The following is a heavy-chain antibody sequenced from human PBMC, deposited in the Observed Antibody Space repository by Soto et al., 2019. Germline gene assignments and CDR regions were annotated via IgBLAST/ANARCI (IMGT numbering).Heavy chain of an antibody. CDR3: ARHFNAVLTDMRDPGGMDV. Sequence: QVQLQESGPGLVKPSETLSLTCAVSGGSITHYYWAWIRQPPGQGLEWIGYIYNSVNTKYNHSLNGRVYMFMDTSKRLFSLNLSSVTAADTAVYYCARHFNAVLTDMRDPGGMDVCGRGTTVTVSS. V-gene: IGHV4-59*01. J-gene: IGHJ6*04. CDR2: IYNSVNT. CDR1: GGSITHYY. D-gene: IGHD1-20*01.